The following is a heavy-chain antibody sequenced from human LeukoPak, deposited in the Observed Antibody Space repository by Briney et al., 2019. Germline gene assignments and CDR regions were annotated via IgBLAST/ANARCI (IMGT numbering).Heavy chain of an antibody. J-gene: IGHJ3*01. CDR3: AREEHNWNPTAFDL. CDR1: GFTFSSYG. CDR2: IWYDGSNE. D-gene: IGHD1-20*01. V-gene: IGHV3-33*01. Sequence: PGRSLRLSCAASGFTFSSYGMHWVRQAPGKGLEWVAVIWYDGSNEYYAASVKGRFTISRDNSKNTLYLQMNSLRAEDTAVYYYAREEHNWNPTAFDLWGQGTMVTVSS.